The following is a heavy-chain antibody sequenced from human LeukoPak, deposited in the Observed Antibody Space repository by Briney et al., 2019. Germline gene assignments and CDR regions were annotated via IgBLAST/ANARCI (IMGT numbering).Heavy chain of an antibody. V-gene: IGHV3-30-3*01. J-gene: IGHJ4*02. CDR1: GFTFSSYA. Sequence: GGSLRLSCAASGFTFSSYALHWVRQAPGRGLEWVSVISYDGVNKYYTDSVKGRFTISRDNSENTLYLQMNSLRAEDTAVYYCARDRDSGGYRDLFCWGQGTLVTVSS. CDR3: ARDRDSGGYRDLFC. D-gene: IGHD3-22*01. CDR2: ISYDGVNK.